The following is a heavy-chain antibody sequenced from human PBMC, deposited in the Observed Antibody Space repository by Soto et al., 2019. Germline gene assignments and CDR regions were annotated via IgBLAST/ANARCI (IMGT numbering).Heavy chain of an antibody. CDR2: IYYSGST. CDR3: ARPPYSGILAGYPRASCCFEY. CDR1: GGSISSYY. D-gene: IGHD3-9*01. J-gene: IGHJ4*02. V-gene: IGHV4-59*01. Sequence: ASETLSLTCTVSGGSISSYYWSWIRQPPGKGLEWIGYIYYSGSTNYNPSLKSRVTISVDTSKNQFSLKLSSVTAGDTAVYYCARPPYSGILAGYPRASCCFEYWGQGTLVTVSS.